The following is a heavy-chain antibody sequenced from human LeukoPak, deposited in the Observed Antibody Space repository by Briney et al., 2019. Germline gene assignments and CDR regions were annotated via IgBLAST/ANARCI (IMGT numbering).Heavy chain of an antibody. CDR2: IKQDGSEK. V-gene: IGHV3-7*01. J-gene: IGHJ4*02. CDR3: ARDSDVPFDY. CDR1: GFTVSGNY. D-gene: IGHD3-16*01. Sequence: GGSLRLSCAVSGFTVSGNYMSWVRQAPGKGLEWVANIKQDGSEKYYVDSVKGRFTISRDNAKNSLYLQMNSLRAEDTAVYYCARDSDVPFDYWGQGTLVTVSS.